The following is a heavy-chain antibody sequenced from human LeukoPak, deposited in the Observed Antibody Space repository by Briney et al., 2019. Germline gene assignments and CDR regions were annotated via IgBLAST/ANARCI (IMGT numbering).Heavy chain of an antibody. CDR2: INPNSGGT. CDR3: ARGRGYSRGAFDI. D-gene: IGHD5-18*01. V-gene: IGHV1-2*02. CDR1: GYTFTGYY. Sequence: GASVKVSCKACGYTFTGYYMHWVRQAPGQGLEWMGWINPNSGGTNYAQKFQGRVTMTRDTSISTAYMELSRLRSDDTAVYYCARGRGYSRGAFDIWGQGTMVTVSS. J-gene: IGHJ3*02.